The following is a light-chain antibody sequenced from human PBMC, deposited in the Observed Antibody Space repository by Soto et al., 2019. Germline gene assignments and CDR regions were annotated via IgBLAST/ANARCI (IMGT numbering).Light chain of an antibody. V-gene: IGKV1-9*01. CDR1: HDISTF. Sequence: DIQLTQSPSLLSASIGDGVTITCRASHDISTFLAWYQQKPGKAPKLLIYEASTLQSGVPSRFSGSGSGTEFTLTISGLLPEDFAAYHCQQLYTLPFTFGQGTRLEI. CDR2: EAS. J-gene: IGKJ5*01. CDR3: QQLYTLPFT.